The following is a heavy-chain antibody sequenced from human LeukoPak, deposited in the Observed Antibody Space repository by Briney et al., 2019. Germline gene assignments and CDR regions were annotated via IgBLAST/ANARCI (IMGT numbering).Heavy chain of an antibody. D-gene: IGHD6-13*01. CDR2: IRYDGSNK. CDR3: ARSYSSTPQYYYYYYMDV. J-gene: IGHJ6*03. V-gene: IGHV3-30*02. CDR1: GFTFSSYG. Sequence: GGSLRLSCAASGFTFSSYGMHWVRQAPGKGLEWVAFIRYDGSNKYYADSVKGRFTISRDNSKNTLYLQMNSLRAEDTAVYYCARSYSSTPQYYYYYYMDVWGKGTTVTVSS.